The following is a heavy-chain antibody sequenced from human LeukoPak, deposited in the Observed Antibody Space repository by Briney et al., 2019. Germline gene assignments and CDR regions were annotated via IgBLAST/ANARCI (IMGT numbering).Heavy chain of an antibody. CDR3: AKDPAESVTTGDY. CDR1: GFTFSSYG. Sequence: PGRSLRLSCAASGFTFSSYGMHWVRQAPGKGLEWVAVIWYDGSNKYYADSVKGRFTISRDNSKNTLYLQMNSLRAEDTAVYCCAKDPAESVTTGDYWGQGTLVTVSS. CDR2: IWYDGSNK. D-gene: IGHD4-17*01. V-gene: IGHV3-33*06. J-gene: IGHJ4*02.